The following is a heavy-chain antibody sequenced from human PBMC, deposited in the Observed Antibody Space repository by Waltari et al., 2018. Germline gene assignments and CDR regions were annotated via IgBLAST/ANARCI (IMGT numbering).Heavy chain of an antibody. CDR1: GYTFTTYA. CDR3: ARDHVRKEPCGGAGY. J-gene: IGHJ4*02. CDR2: INAGDGNT. V-gene: IGHV1-3*01. D-gene: IGHD3-10*01. Sequence: QVQLVQSGAEVKKPGASVKVSCKASGYTFTTYAMHWVRQAPGQSLEWMGWINAGDGNTNESQKLQGTVTITGDTSADTAEGELSRVTYEGTAVYVCARDHVRKEPCGGAGYRGQGTLVTVSS.